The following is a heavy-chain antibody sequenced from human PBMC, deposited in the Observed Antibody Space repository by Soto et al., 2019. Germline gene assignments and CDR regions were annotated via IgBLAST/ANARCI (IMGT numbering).Heavy chain of an antibody. V-gene: IGHV1-8*01. CDR2: MNPNTGNS. D-gene: IGHD3-10*01. J-gene: IGHJ3*02. Sequence: VSSVKVSYKASGYTFTSYDIYWVRQATGQGLEWMGWMNPNTGNSGYAQKFQGRVTMTSDTSISTAHMELSSLRSEDTAVYYCASHADYSALDIWGQGRMVTVSS. CDR1: GYTFTSYD. CDR3: ASHADYSALDI.